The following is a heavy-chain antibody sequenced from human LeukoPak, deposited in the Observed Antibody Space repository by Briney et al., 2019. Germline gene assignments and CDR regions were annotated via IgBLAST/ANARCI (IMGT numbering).Heavy chain of an antibody. V-gene: IGHV4-38-2*02. J-gene: IGHJ6*03. CDR3: ATLRGGSGSYYYYYYMDV. Sequence: SETLSLTCTVSGYSISSGYYWGWIRQPPGKGLEWIGSIYHSGSTYYNPSLKSRVTISVDTSKNQFSLKLSSVTAADTAVYYCATLRGGSGSYYYYYYMDVWGKGTTVTVSS. CDR2: IYHSGST. D-gene: IGHD6-19*01. CDR1: GYSISSGYY.